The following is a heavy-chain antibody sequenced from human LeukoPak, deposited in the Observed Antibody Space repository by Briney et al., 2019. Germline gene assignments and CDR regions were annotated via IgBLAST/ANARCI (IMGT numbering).Heavy chain of an antibody. J-gene: IGHJ4*02. V-gene: IGHV4-59*01. CDR1: GGSISSYY. CDR3: ARGYGSGSYWLDY. D-gene: IGHD3-10*01. Sequence: SETLSLTCTVSGGSISSYYWRCIRRPPGKGLEWIGYIYYSGSTNYNPSLKSRVTISVDTPKNQFSLKLSSVTAADTAVYYCARGYGSGSYWLDYWGQGTLVTVSS. CDR2: IYYSGST.